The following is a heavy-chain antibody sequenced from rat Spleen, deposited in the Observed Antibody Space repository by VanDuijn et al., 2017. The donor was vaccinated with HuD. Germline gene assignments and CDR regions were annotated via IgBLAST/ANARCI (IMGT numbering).Heavy chain of an antibody. CDR3: ARGGF. V-gene: IGHV2-6*01. Sequence: QVQLKESGPGLVQPSQTLSLTCTVSGFSLISNSVSWVRQPPGKGLEWIAAISSGGSTYYNSALKSRLSISRDTSKSQVFLKMNSLQTEDTAMYFCARGGFWGQGVMVTVSS. J-gene: IGHJ2*01. CDR1: GFSLISNS. D-gene: IGHD4-4*01. CDR2: ISSGGST.